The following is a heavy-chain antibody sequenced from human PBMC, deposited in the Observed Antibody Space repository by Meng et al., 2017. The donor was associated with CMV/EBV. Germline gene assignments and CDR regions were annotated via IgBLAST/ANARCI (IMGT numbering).Heavy chain of an antibody. V-gene: IGHV1-69*02. CDR3: AAGTGGVFSGYFDY. D-gene: IGHD2-8*02. Sequence: SVKVSCKASGGTFSSYTISWLRQAPGQGLEWMGRIIPILGIANYAQKFQGRVTITADKSTSTAYMELSSLRSEDTAVYYCAAGTGGVFSGYFDYWGQGTLVTVSS. J-gene: IGHJ4*02. CDR1: GGTFSSYT. CDR2: IIPILGIA.